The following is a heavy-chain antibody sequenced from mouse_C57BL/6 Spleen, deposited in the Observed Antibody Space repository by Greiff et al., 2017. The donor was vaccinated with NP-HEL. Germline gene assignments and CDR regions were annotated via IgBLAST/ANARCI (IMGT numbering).Heavy chain of an antibody. D-gene: IGHD2-3*01. CDR3: ARRGYDGFHWYFDV. CDR1: GYTFTSYW. J-gene: IGHJ1*03. Sequence: QVQLQQPGTELVKPGASVKLSCKASGYTFTSYWMHWVKQRPGQGLEWIGNINPSNGGTNYNEKFKSKATLTVDKSSSTAYMQLSSLTSEDSAVYYWARRGYDGFHWYFDVWGTGTTVTVSS. V-gene: IGHV1-53*01. CDR2: INPSNGGT.